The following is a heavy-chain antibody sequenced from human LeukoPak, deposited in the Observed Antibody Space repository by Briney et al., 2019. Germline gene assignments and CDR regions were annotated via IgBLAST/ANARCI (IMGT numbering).Heavy chain of an antibody. CDR1: GFTFSNHA. Sequence: GGSLRLSCAASGFTFSNHAMSWVRQXPXKXLQWVAVISGGGRTTEYADFVKGRFTISRDNSKNTLSLQMNSLTVEDTAIYFCARGSSTVSAGYYWGQGTLVTVSS. V-gene: IGHV3-23*01. CDR2: ISGGGRTT. D-gene: IGHD6-19*01. J-gene: IGHJ4*02. CDR3: ARGSSTVSAGYY.